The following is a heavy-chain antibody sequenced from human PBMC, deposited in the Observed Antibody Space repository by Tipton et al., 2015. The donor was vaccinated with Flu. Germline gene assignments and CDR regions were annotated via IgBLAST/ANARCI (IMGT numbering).Heavy chain of an antibody. V-gene: IGHV5-51*03. J-gene: IGHJ4*02. CDR2: IWPGDSDT. Sequence: QLVQSRAEVKKPGESLKISCKVSGYSFNDYWIGWVRQIPGKGLEWMGIIWPGDSDTRYSLSFRGQVSMSVDKSIRTVYLHWDNMKPSDTGIYYCARRGSGFDFDFWGQGTQVTVSA. CDR3: ARRGSGFDFDF. D-gene: IGHD5-12*01. CDR1: GYSFNDYW.